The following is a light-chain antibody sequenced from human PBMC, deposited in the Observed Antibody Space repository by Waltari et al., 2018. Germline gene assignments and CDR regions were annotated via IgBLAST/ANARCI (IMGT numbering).Light chain of an antibody. CDR2: GAS. V-gene: IGKV3-15*01. CDR3: QQYNDWPYT. Sequence: EMVMTQSPATLSVSPGERATLSCRASQSVSTKLAWYQQKPGQAPRLLIYGASTRATGFPARFSGSGSGTEFTLSISSLQSEDFAVYYCQQYNDWPYTFGQGTKLEIK. CDR1: QSVSTK. J-gene: IGKJ2*01.